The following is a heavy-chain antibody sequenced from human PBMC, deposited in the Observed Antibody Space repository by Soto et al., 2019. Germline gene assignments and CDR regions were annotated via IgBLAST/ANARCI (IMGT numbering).Heavy chain of an antibody. D-gene: IGHD4-17*01. CDR3: ASPSIMTTVTTPRYYYMDV. CDR1: GGSISSSSYY. CDR2: IYYSGST. Sequence: SETLSLTCTVSGGSISSSSYYWGWIRQPPGKGLEWIGSIYYSGSTYYNPSLKSRVTISVDTSKNQFSLKLGSVTAADTAVYYCASPSIMTTVTTPRYYYMDVWGKGTTVTISS. J-gene: IGHJ6*03. V-gene: IGHV4-39*01.